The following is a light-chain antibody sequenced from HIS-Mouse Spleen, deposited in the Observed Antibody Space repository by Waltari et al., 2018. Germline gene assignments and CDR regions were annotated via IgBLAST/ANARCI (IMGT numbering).Light chain of an antibody. J-gene: IGKJ5*01. CDR1: QSVSSY. V-gene: IGKV3-11*01. CDR3: QQRSNWPPT. CDR2: DAS. Sequence: EIVLTQSPATLSLSPGERATLSCRASQSVSSYLAWYQQKPCQAPRLLIYDASTRATGIPSRFSGSGSGTDFTLTISSLEPEDFAVYYCQQRSNWPPTFGQGTRLEIK.